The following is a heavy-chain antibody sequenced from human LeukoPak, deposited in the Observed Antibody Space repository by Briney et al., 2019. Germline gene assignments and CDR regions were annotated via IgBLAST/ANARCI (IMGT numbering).Heavy chain of an antibody. Sequence: GGSLRLSCAASGFTFSNAWMSWVRQAPGKGLEWVGRIKSKTDGGTTDYAAPVKGRFTISRDDSKNTLYLQMNSLKTEDTAVYYCTSSYSSSWYVCLDYWGQGTLVTVSS. D-gene: IGHD6-13*01. J-gene: IGHJ4*02. CDR3: TSSYSSSWYVCLDY. CDR1: GFTFSNAW. CDR2: IKSKTDGGTT. V-gene: IGHV3-15*01.